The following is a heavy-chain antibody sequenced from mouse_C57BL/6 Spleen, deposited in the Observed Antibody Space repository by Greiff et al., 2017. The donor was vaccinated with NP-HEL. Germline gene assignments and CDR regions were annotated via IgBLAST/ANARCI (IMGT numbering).Heavy chain of an antibody. Sequence: DVMLVESGGGLVQPGGSLKLSCAASGFTFSDYYMYWVRQTPEKRLEWVAYISNGGGSTYYPDTVKGRFTISRDNAKNTLYLQMSRLKSEDTAMYYCARLPDYDGAMDYWGQGTSVTVSS. D-gene: IGHD2-4*01. CDR1: GFTFSDYY. J-gene: IGHJ4*01. CDR2: ISNGGGST. V-gene: IGHV5-12*01. CDR3: ARLPDYDGAMDY.